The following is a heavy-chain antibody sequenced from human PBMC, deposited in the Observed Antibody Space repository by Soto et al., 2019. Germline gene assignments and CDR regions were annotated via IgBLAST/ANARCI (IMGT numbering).Heavy chain of an antibody. CDR3: AREVASAGTLAFDI. CDR1: GYTFTGYY. CDR2: INPNSGGT. Sequence: QVQLVQSGAEVRKPGASVKVSCKASGYTFTGYYMHWVRQAPGQGREWMGWINPNSGGTNYAQKFQGRVTMTRDTSISTAYMELSRLRSDDTAVYYCAREVASAGTLAFDIWGQGTMVTVAS. D-gene: IGHD6-13*01. V-gene: IGHV1-2*02. J-gene: IGHJ3*02.